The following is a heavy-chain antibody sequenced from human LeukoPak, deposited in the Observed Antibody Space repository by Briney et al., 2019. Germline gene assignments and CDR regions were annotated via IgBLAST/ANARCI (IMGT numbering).Heavy chain of an antibody. CDR1: GGTFSSYA. V-gene: IGHV1-69*13. CDR2: IIPIFGTA. Sequence: SVTVSCTASGGTFSSYAISWVRQAPGQGLEWMGGIIPIFGTANYAQKFQGRVTITADESTSTAYMELSSLRSEDTAVYYCARVAVVVVAATLVSDYYYGMDVWGQGTTVTVSS. D-gene: IGHD2-15*01. CDR3: ARVAVVVVAATLVSDYYYGMDV. J-gene: IGHJ6*02.